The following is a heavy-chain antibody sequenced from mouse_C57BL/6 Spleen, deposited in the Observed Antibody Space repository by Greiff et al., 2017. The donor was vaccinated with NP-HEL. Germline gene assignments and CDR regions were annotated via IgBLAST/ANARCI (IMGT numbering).Heavy chain of an antibody. D-gene: IGHD1-1*01. J-gene: IGHJ3*01. Sequence: QVHVKQSGAELVRPGASVKLSCKASGYTFTDYYINWVKQRPGQGLEWIARIYPGSGNTYYNEKFKGKATLTAEKSSSTAYMQLSSLTSEDSAVYFCAREGNYYGSSSAWFAYWGQGTLVTVSA. CDR1: GYTFTDYY. V-gene: IGHV1-76*01. CDR2: IYPGSGNT. CDR3: AREGNYYGSSSAWFAY.